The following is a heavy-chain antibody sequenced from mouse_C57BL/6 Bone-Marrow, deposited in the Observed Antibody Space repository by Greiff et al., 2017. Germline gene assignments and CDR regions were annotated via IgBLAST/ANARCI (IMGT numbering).Heavy chain of an antibody. J-gene: IGHJ2*01. V-gene: IGHV14-4*01. Sequence: VQLQQSGAELVRPGASVKLSCTASGFNIKDDYMHWVKQRPEQGLEWIGWIDPENGDPESASKFQGKATITAKTSSNTAYLQLSSLTSEDTAVYYCTTFITTVVEDYWGQGTTLTVSS. CDR2: IDPENGDP. CDR1: GFNIKDDY. D-gene: IGHD1-1*01. CDR3: TTFITTVVEDY.